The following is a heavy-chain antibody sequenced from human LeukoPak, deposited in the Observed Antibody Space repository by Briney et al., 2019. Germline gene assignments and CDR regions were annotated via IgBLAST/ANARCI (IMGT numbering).Heavy chain of an antibody. CDR1: GFTFTSYT. D-gene: IGHD4-17*01. CDR2: VNNRGVT. Sequence: GGSLRLSCVASGFTFTSYTTIWFRQAPGKGLEWVSAVNNRGVTYYPGSVKGRFTTSRDNSKNTLYLQMSSLRVEDTAIYFCAKERQTGDYFTSDSWGQGTLVTVSS. CDR3: AKERQTGDYFTSDS. V-gene: IGHV3-23*01. J-gene: IGHJ4*02.